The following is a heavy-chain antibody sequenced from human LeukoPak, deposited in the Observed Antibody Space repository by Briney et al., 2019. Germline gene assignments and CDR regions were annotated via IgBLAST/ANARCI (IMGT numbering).Heavy chain of an antibody. CDR3: AQDSREGFQWLIH. CDR1: GFTFSSYG. V-gene: IGHV3-30*02. D-gene: IGHD6-19*01. CDR2: IRYDGSNK. J-gene: IGHJ1*01. Sequence: GGSLRLSCAASGFTFSSYGIHWVRQAPGKGLKGVAFIRYDGSNKYYADSVKGRFTISRDNSKNTLFLQMNSLRAEDAAMYYCAQDSREGFQWLIHWGQGTLVTVSS.